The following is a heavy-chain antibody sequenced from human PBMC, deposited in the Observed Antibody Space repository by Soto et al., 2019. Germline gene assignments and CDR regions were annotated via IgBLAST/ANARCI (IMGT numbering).Heavy chain of an antibody. V-gene: IGHV1-3*01. CDR2: INAGNGNT. CDR1: GYTFTSYA. J-gene: IGHJ4*02. D-gene: IGHD6-13*01. CDR3: ARASGAAAGPLRRYDY. Sequence: QVQLVQSGAEVKKPGASVKVSCKASGYTFTSYAMHWVRQAPGQRLEWMGWINAGNGNTNYAQNLQGRVTVTTDTSTSTAYMELRSLRSDDTAFYYCARASGAAAGPLRRYDYWGQGTLVTVSS.